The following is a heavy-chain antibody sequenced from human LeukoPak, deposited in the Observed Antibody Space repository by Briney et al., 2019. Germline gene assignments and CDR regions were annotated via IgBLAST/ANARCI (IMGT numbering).Heavy chain of an antibody. Sequence: GGSLRLSCAASGFTFDDYAMHWVRQAPGKGLEWVSGISWNSGSIGYADSVKGRFTISRDNAKSSLYLQMNSLRAEDMALYYCAKAAGGYYDSSGYYFFDYWGQGTMVTVSS. CDR2: ISWNSGSI. CDR1: GFTFDDYA. CDR3: AKAAGGYYDSSGYYFFDY. V-gene: IGHV3-9*03. J-gene: IGHJ4*02. D-gene: IGHD3-22*01.